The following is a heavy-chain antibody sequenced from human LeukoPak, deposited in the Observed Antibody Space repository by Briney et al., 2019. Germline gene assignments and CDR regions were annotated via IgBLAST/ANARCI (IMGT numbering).Heavy chain of an antibody. D-gene: IGHD2-2*01. CDR3: ARAPLRFCSSTSCQSSYVGFDP. CDR1: GYTFTGYY. V-gene: IGHV1-2*02. CDR2: INHNSGGT. J-gene: IGHJ5*02. Sequence: GASVRVSYKASGYTFTGYYMHWVRQAPGKGLEWMGWINHNSGGTKYAQKFQGRVTMTRDTSISTAYMELSRLRSDDTAVYYCARAPLRFCSSTSCQSSYVGFDPWGQGTLVTVSS.